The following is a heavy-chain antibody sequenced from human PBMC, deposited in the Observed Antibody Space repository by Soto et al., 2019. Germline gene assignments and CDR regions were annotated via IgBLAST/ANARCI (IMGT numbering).Heavy chain of an antibody. D-gene: IGHD6-6*01. J-gene: IGHJ4*02. CDR3: ARGRDGDY. CDR1: GYAFTTYG. Sequence: QVHLVQSGAEVKKPGASVKVSCKGSGYAFTTYGITWVRQAPGQGLGWMGWISAHNGNTNYAQKLQGRVTVTRDTSTSTAYMELRCLRSDDTAVYYCARGRDGDYWGQGALVTVSS. CDR2: ISAHNGNT. V-gene: IGHV1-18*01.